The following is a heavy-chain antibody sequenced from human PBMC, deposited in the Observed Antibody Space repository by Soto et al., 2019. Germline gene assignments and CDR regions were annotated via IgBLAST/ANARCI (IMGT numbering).Heavy chain of an antibody. CDR2: ISAYNGDT. J-gene: IGHJ4*02. Sequence: GASVKVSCKASGYTFTIYGYAWVRQAPGQGLEWMGWISAYNGDTNYAQKFQGRVTLTTDTSTTTAHMELRNLGSDDTAVYYCARSGAYCTSITCLFDSFWGLGTLVTVS. V-gene: IGHV1-18*01. CDR1: GYTFTIYG. CDR3: ARSGAYCTSITCLFDSF. D-gene: IGHD2-8*01.